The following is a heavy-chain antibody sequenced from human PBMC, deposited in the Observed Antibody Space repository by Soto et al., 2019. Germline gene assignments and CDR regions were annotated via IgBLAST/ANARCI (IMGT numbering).Heavy chain of an antibody. CDR3: ARMDYCGGDCYYFDY. D-gene: IGHD2-21*02. Sequence: QVQLVESGGGVVQPGRSLRLSCAASGFTFSGYGMHWVRQAPGKGLEWVAVIWYDGSNKYYADSVKGRFTISRDNSKNTLYLQMNSLRAEDTAVYYCARMDYCGGDCYYFDYWGQGTLVTVSS. J-gene: IGHJ4*02. CDR1: GFTFSGYG. CDR2: IWYDGSNK. V-gene: IGHV3-33*01.